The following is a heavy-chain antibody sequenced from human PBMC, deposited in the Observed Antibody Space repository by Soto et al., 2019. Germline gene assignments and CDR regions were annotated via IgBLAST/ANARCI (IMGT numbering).Heavy chain of an antibody. J-gene: IGHJ4*02. V-gene: IGHV3-30*18. CDR1: GFTFSSYG. Sequence: GGSLRLSCAASGFTFSSYGMHWVRQAPGKGLEWVAVISYDGSNKYYADSVKGRFTISRDNPKNTLYLQMNSLRAEDTAVYYCAKEVGYYDSRPYFDYWGQGTLVTVSS. CDR3: AKEVGYYDSRPYFDY. D-gene: IGHD3-22*01. CDR2: ISYDGSNK.